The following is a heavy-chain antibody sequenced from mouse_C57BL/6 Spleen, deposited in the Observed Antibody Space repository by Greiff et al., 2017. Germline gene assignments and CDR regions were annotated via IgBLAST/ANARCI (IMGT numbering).Heavy chain of an antibody. CDR2: ISYDGSN. CDR3: AKYGNYPYYAMDY. Sequence: EVKLMESGPGLVKPSQSLSLTCSVTGYSITSGYYWNWIRQFPGNKLEWMGYISYDGSNNYNPSLKNRISITRDTSKNQFFLKLNSVTTEDTATYYCAKYGNYPYYAMDYWGQGTSVTVSS. D-gene: IGHD2-1*01. CDR1: GYSITSGYY. V-gene: IGHV3-6*01. J-gene: IGHJ4*01.